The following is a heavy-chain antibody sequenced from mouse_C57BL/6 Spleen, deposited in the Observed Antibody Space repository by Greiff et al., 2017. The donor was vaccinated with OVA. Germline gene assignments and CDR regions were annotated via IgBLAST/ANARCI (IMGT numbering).Heavy chain of an antibody. D-gene: IGHD2-1*01. CDR3: ARDGNYYAMDY. J-gene: IGHJ4*01. CDR2: IRNKANGYTT. Sequence: EVKLVESGGGLVQPGGSLSLSCAASGFTFTDYYMSWVRQPPGKALEWLGFIRNKANGYTTEYSASVKGRFTISRDNSQSILYLQMNALRAEDSATYYCARDGNYYAMDYWGQGTSVTVSS. CDR1: GFTFTDYY. V-gene: IGHV7-3*01.